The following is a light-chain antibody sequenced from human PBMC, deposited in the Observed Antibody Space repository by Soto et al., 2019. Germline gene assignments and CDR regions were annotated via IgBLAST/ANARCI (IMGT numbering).Light chain of an antibody. J-gene: IGLJ1*01. CDR3: SSYTRSSTLYV. V-gene: IGLV2-14*01. Sequence: QSALTQPASVSGSPGQSITISCTGTSSDVGGYNYVSWYQQHPGKAPKLMIYDVSNRPSGVSNRFSGSKSGNTASLTISGLQAEDEADYSCSSYTRSSTLYVFGTGTKLTVL. CDR2: DVS. CDR1: SSDVGGYNY.